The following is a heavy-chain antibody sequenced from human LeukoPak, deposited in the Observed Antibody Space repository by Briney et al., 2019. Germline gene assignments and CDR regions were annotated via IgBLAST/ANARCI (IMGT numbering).Heavy chain of an antibody. CDR3: ARDTAPGGY. D-gene: IGHD4-23*01. CDR1: VFTFSSYS. CDR2: ISSSSSYI. Sequence: PGGSLRLSCAASVFTFSSYSMNWVRQAPGKGLEWVSSISSSSSYIYYEDSVKGRFTISRDNAKNSLYLQMNSLRAEDTAVYYCARDTAPGGYWGEGTLVTVSS. J-gene: IGHJ4*02. V-gene: IGHV3-21*01.